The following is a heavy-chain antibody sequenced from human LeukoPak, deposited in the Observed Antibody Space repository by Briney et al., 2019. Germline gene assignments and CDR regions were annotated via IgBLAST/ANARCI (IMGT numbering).Heavy chain of an antibody. D-gene: IGHD3-22*01. V-gene: IGHV4-39*07. J-gene: IGHJ3*02. Sequence: SETLSLTCTVSGGSISSSSYYWGWIRQPPGKGLEWIGSIYYSGSTYYNPSLKRRVTISVDTTKNQFSLKLSSVTAADTAVYYCARVFSRGYYYDSSGYYDAFDIWGQGTMVTVSS. CDR3: ARVFSRGYYYDSSGYYDAFDI. CDR1: GGSISSSSYY. CDR2: IYYSGST.